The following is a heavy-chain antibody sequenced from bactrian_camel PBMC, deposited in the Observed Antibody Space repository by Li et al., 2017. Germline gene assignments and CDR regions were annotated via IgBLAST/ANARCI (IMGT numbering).Heavy chain of an antibody. CDR1: GFIYDSYC. D-gene: IGHD4*01. CDR2: IGRDGGT. CDR3: AAVAEEYRDYDARPGLGKDEYNY. J-gene: IGHJ4*01. V-gene: IGHV3S55*01. Sequence: HVQLVESGGGSVQAGGSLRLSCVASGFIYDSYCFAWFRQQPGKDREGVAAIGRDGGTMYVTSVKGRFTISRDNAKKTLYLQMDSLKPEDTAMYYCAAVAEEYRDYDARPGLGKDEYNYWGQGTQVTVS.